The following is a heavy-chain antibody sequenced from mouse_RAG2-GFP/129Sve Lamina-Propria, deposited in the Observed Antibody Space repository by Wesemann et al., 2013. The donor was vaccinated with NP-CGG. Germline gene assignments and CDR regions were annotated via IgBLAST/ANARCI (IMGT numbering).Heavy chain of an antibody. CDR3: ARQTGTGRAWFAY. CDR1: GYTFTSYW. V-gene: IGHV1-69*02. D-gene: IGHD4-1*01. Sequence: QVQLQQPGAELVKPGASVKLSCKASGYTFTSYWMHWVKQRPGRGLEWIGRIHPSDSETHYNQKFKSKATLTVDKSSSTAYIQLSSLTSEDSAVYYCARQTGTGRAWFAYWGQGTLVTVSA. CDR2: IHPSDSET. J-gene: IGHJ3*01.